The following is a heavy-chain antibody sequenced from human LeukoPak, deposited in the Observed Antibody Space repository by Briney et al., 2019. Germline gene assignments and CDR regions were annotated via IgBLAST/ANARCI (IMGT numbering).Heavy chain of an antibody. J-gene: IGHJ4*02. V-gene: IGHV1-2*02. Sequence: RGSVKVSCKASGYTFSVYYMHWVRQAPGQGLEWVGWINPSSGSTNYAQKVQGRATMTRDTSINTAYLQLGRLKADDTAVYYCATGGNEFDYWGEGTLVTVYS. D-gene: IGHD4-23*01. CDR1: GYTFSVYY. CDR2: INPSSGST. CDR3: ATGGNEFDY.